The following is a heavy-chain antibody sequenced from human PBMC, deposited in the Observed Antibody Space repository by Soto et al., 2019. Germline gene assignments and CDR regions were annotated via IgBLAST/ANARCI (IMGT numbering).Heavy chain of an antibody. CDR2: ISAYNGNT. J-gene: IGHJ4*02. D-gene: IGHD3-16*02. Sequence: QVQLVQSGAEVKKPGASVKVSCKASGYTFTSYGISWVRQAPGQGLEWMGWISAYNGNTNYAQKLQGRVTMTTDTSTSTAYMELRSLRSDDTAVYYCARDAFGITFGGVIVRGDFDYWGQGTLVTVSS. V-gene: IGHV1-18*01. CDR1: GYTFTSYG. CDR3: ARDAFGITFGGVIVRGDFDY.